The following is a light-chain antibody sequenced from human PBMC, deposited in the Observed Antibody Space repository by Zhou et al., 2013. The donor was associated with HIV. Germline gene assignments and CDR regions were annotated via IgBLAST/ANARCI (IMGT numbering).Light chain of an antibody. CDR3: QHLNT. CDR1: QGISNY. Sequence: DIQLTQSPSFLSASVGDRVTITCRASQGISNYVAWYQQKPGKAPKLLIYVASTLQSGVPSRFSGSGSGTEFTLTISSLQPEDFATYYCQHLNTFGPGTKVDIK. CDR2: VAS. V-gene: IGKV1-9*01. J-gene: IGKJ3*01.